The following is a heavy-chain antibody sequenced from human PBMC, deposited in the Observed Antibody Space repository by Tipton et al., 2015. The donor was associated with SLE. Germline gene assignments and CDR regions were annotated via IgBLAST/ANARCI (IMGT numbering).Heavy chain of an antibody. J-gene: IGHJ4*02. CDR1: GGSISNYY. CDR3: ARDHPVAGPFDY. Sequence: TLSLTCTVSGGSISNYYLSWIRQPAGKGLEWIGRIYTSGSTNYNPSLKSRVTMSVDTSKNQFSLKLGSVTAADTAVYYCARDHPVAGPFDYWGQGTLVTVSS. V-gene: IGHV4-4*07. D-gene: IGHD6-19*01. CDR2: IYTSGST.